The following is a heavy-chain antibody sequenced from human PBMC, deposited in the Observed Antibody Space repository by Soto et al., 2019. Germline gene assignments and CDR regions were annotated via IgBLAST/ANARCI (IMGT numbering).Heavy chain of an antibody. CDR2: ISGLGLST. J-gene: IGHJ4*02. Sequence: EVQLLESGGTLVQPGGSLRLPCAASGLTFSNYAMAWVRQAPGKWPEWVSAISGLGLSTYYADSVKGRFTISRDNPNNTLYLQLNSLRPEDTAVYYCAKLPLGYHSTWYSPGGDYWGQGTLVTVSS. D-gene: IGHD6-13*01. V-gene: IGHV3-23*01. CDR3: AKLPLGYHSTWYSPGGDY. CDR1: GLTFSNYA.